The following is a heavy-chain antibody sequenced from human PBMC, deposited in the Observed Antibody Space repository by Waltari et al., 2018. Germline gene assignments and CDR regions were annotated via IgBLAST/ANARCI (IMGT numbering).Heavy chain of an antibody. CDR3: ARDSWGSGWWWYFDL. V-gene: IGHV3-53*02. CDR1: GFTVSSNY. J-gene: IGHJ2*01. D-gene: IGHD6-19*01. CDR2: SYSGGST. Sequence: EVQLVETGGGLIQPGGSLRRSCAASGFTVSSNYMSWVRQAPGKGLEWVSVSYSGGSTYYADSVKGRFTISRDNSKNTLYLQMNSLRAEDTAVYYCARDSWGSGWWWYFDLWGRGTLVTVSS.